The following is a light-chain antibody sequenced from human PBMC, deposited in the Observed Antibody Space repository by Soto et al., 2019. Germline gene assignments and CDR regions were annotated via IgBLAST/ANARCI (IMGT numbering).Light chain of an antibody. CDR3: QQYGSSPS. V-gene: IGKV3-20*01. CDR2: DAS. CDR1: QSVSSY. J-gene: IGKJ5*01. Sequence: EIVLTQSPATLSLSPGERATLSCRASQSVSSYLAWYQQKPGRAPRLLIYDASNRATGIPARFSGSGSGTDFTLTISRLEPEDFAVYYCQQYGSSPSFGQGTRLEIK.